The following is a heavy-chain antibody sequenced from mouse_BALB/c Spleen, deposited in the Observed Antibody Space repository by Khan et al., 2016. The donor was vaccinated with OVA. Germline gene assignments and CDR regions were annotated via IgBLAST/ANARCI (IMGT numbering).Heavy chain of an antibody. CDR1: GFAFSSYW. CDR2: IYPGDGDT. Sequence: QVQLQQSGAELVRPGSSVKISCKASGFAFSSYWMNWVKQRPGQGLEWIGQIYPGDGDTNYNGKFKGKATLTADKSSSTAYMQRSSLKSEDSAVYFCARMAVAYWGQGTLVTVSA. V-gene: IGHV1-80*01. CDR3: ARMAVAY. J-gene: IGHJ3*01.